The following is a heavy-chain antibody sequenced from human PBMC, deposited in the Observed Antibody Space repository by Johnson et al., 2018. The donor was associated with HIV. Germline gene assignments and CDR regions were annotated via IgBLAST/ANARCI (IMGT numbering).Heavy chain of an antibody. D-gene: IGHD6-19*01. CDR1: GFTVSSNY. CDR3: AKDLPSGWDGGDAFDI. CDR2: NWNGGRT. J-gene: IGHJ3*02. Sequence: VQLLESGGGLVQPGGSLRLSCAASGFTVSSNYMSWVRQAPGKGLEWVAGLNWNGGRTGYADSVKGRFTISRDNSKNTLYLQMNSRRPEDTAVYYCAKDLPSGWDGGDAFDIWGQGTVVTVSS. V-gene: IGHV3-66*02.